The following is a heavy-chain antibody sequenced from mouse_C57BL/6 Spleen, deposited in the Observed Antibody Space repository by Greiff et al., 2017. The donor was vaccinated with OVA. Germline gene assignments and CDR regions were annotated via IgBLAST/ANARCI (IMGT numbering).Heavy chain of an antibody. V-gene: IGHV1-82*01. Sequence: VQLQQSGPELVKPGASVKISCKASGYAFSSSWMNWVKQRPGKGLEWIGRIYPGDGDTNYNGKFKGKATLTADKSSSTAYMQLSSLTSEDSAVYFCARIHYGDYWGQGTTLTVSS. CDR2: IYPGDGDT. J-gene: IGHJ2*01. CDR3: ARIHYGDY. D-gene: IGHD1-1*02. CDR1: GYAFSSSW.